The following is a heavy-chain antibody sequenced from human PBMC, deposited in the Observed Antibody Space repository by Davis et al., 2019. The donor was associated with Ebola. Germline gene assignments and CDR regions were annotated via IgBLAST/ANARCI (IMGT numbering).Heavy chain of an antibody. J-gene: IGHJ4*02. V-gene: IGHV1-18*01. CDR2: ISAYLGNT. D-gene: IGHD1-1*01. CDR1: GYTFPSYG. CDR3: ARAQFPTTSDH. Sequence: ASVTVSCKASGYTFPSYGITWVRQAPGQGLEWMGWISAYLGNTNYAQKLQGRVTMTTDTSTSTAYMEVGSLKSDDTAVYYCARAQFPTTSDHWGQGTLVTVSS.